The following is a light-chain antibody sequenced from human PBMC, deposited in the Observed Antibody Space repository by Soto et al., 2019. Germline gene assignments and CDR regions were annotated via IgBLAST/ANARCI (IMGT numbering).Light chain of an antibody. CDR3: QQYGSSPLT. V-gene: IGKV3-20*01. Sequence: EIVLTQSPVSLSLSPGERATLSCRASQTINSNFLAWFQQKPGLAPRLLIYGASRRASGIPDRFSGSVSGTDFALTISRLEPEDFAVYYCQQYGSSPLTFGGGTKVEIK. CDR2: GAS. J-gene: IGKJ4*01. CDR1: QTINSNF.